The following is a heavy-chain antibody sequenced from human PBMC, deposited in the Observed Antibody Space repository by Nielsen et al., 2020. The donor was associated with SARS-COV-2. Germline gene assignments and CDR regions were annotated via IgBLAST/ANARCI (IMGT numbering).Heavy chain of an antibody. J-gene: IGHJ4*02. CDR1: GYSFTSFY. D-gene: IGHD5-12*01. V-gene: IGHV5-51*01. CDR2: VYPRDSET. CDR3: ARRYSGYNHLDS. Sequence: GESLKISCQASGYSFTSFYIAWVRQMPGKGLEWVGMVYPRDSETRYNPSFRGQVTMSADKSTNTAYSQWTSLQASDTAFYYCARRYSGYNHLDSWGQGTLVTVSS.